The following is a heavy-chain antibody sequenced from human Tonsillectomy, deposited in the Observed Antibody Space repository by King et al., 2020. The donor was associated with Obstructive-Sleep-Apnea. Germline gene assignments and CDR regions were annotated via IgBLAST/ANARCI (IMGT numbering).Heavy chain of an antibody. D-gene: IGHD2-2*01. CDR2: ISYDGSNK. Sequence: VQLVESGGGVVQPGRSLRLSCAASGFTFSTYAMYWVRQAPGKGLEWVAVISYDGSNKYYADSGKGRFTISRDNSKNTLYLQMNSLRAEDTAVYYCARDGPVVVPAAMPGFNWFDPWGQGTLVIVSS. CDR1: GFTFSTYA. CDR3: ARDGPVVVPAAMPGFNWFDP. J-gene: IGHJ5*02. V-gene: IGHV3-30-3*01.